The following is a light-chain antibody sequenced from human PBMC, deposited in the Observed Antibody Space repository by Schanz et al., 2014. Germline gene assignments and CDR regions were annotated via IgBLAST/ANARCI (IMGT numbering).Light chain of an antibody. Sequence: QSALTQPPSASGSPGQSVTISCSGTTSDVGNYNYVSWYQQHPGKAPKLMIYAVTQRPSGVPDRFSGSKSGTTASLTVSGLQAEDEADYHCCSLSADSTWVFGGGTKLTVL. CDR1: TSDVGNYNY. CDR2: AVT. V-gene: IGLV2-8*01. J-gene: IGLJ3*02. CDR3: CSLSADSTWV.